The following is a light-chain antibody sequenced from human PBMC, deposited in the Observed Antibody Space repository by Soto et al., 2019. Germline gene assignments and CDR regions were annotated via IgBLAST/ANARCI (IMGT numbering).Light chain of an antibody. CDR1: QSVSSSY. Sequence: EIVLTQSPGTLSLSPGERATLSCRASQSVSSSYLAWYQQKPGQAPRLLIYRASSRATGIPDRFSGSGSGTDFTLTISRLEPEDFEVYYCQQYGSYWTFGQGTKVDIK. V-gene: IGKV3-20*01. CDR3: QQYGSYWT. J-gene: IGKJ1*01. CDR2: RAS.